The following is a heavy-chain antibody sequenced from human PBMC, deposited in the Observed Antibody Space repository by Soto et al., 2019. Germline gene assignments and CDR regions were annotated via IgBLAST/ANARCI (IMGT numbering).Heavy chain of an antibody. V-gene: IGHV1-69*01. CDR1: GGTFSSYA. D-gene: IGHD3-10*01. CDR2: IIPIFGTA. CDR3: ARDWSGGSGSWDFDL. Sequence: QVQLVQSGAEVKKPGSSVKVSCKASGGTFSSYAISWVRQAPGQGLEWMGGIIPIFGTANYAQKFQGRVTITADESTSTDYMELSSLRSEDTAVYYCARDWSGGSGSWDFDLWGRGTLVTVSS. J-gene: IGHJ2*01.